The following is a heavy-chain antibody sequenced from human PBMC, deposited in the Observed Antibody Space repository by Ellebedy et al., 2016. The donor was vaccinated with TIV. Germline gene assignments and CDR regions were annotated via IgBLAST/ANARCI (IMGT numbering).Heavy chain of an antibody. CDR1: GGTFSSYG. Sequence: ASVKVSCKTSGGTFSSYGVNWVRQAPGQGLEWMGRIIPILGRPDYAQNFQGRATIYADKSTGTPYLELSPLRSEDTAVYYCATDSRYSYGYRFNFWGQGTLVIVST. D-gene: IGHD5-18*01. CDR3: ATDSRYSYGYRFNF. CDR2: IIPILGRP. J-gene: IGHJ4*02. V-gene: IGHV1-69*04.